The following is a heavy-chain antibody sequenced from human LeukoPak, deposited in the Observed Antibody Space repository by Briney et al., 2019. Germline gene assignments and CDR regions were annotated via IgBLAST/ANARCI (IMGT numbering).Heavy chain of an antibody. CDR3: ARGDYDSSGYLYYFDY. J-gene: IGHJ4*02. Sequence: GGSLRLSCAASGFTFSSYWMHWVRQAPGKGLVWVSRINSDGSSTSYADSVKGRFTISRDNAKNTLYLQMNSLRAEDTAVHYCARGDYDSSGYLYYFDYWGQGTLVTVSS. D-gene: IGHD3-22*01. CDR1: GFTFSSYW. CDR2: INSDGSST. V-gene: IGHV3-74*01.